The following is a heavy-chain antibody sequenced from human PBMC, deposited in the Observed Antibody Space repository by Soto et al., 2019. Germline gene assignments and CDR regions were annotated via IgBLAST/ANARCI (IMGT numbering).Heavy chain of an antibody. Sequence: QVQLQQWGAGLLKPSETLSLTCAVYGGSFSGYSWTWIRQSPGKGLEWIGQINHSGSTTYNPSLKRPVTISLGPSKNQFPLEPSSVTPADTAVYYCARGLFSENYYSGGWYYFDYWGQGTLVTVSS. J-gene: IGHJ4*02. D-gene: IGHD1-26*01. CDR2: INHSGST. V-gene: IGHV4-34*01. CDR1: GGSFSGYS. CDR3: ARGLFSENYYSGGWYYFDY.